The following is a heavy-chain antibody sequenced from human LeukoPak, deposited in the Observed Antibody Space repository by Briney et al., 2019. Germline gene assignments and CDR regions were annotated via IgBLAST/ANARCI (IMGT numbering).Heavy chain of an antibody. CDR1: GFTFSTYY. J-gene: IGHJ5*02. CDR2: IKQDGSEK. CDR3: AGGFGFLMVS. V-gene: IGHV3-7*04. D-gene: IGHD2-8*01. Sequence: GGSLRLSCAASGFTFSTYYMAWVRQAPGKGLEWVANIKQDGSEKYYGGSVKGRFTISRDNAKNSLYLQLNSLGVEDTAVYFCAGGFGFLMVSWGQGALVTVSS.